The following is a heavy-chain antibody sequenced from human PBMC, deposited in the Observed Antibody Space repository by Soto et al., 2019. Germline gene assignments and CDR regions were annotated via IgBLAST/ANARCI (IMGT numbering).Heavy chain of an antibody. Sequence: SETLSLTCTVSGASISSGDYYWTWIRQPPGKGLEWIGSIYFAGSTYYNPSLQSRLTISVDTSRNQFSLKMNSLTAADTAIYYCGGLRRSGSYLHYWGQGSLVTVSS. CDR1: GASISSGDYY. J-gene: IGHJ4*02. CDR3: GGLRRSGSYLHY. CDR2: IYFAGST. V-gene: IGHV4-39*01. D-gene: IGHD1-26*01.